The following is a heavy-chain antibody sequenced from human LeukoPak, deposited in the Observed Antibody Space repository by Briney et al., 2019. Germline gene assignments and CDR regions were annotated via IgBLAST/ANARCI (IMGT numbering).Heavy chain of an antibody. J-gene: IGHJ4*02. CDR1: GYTFTSYY. V-gene: IGHV1-46*01. CDR2: INPSGGST. D-gene: IGHD4-17*01. CDR3: ASSGTVTTLFDY. Sequence: GASVKVSCTASGYTFTSYYMHWVRQAPGQGLEWMGIINPSGGSTSHAQKFQGRVTMTRDTSTSTVYMELSSLRSEDTAVYYCASSGTVTTLFDYWGQGTLVTVSS.